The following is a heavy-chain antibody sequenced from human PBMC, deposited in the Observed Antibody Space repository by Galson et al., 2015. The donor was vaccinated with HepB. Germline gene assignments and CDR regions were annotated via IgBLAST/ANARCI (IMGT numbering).Heavy chain of an antibody. V-gene: IGHV3-15*01. Sequence: LRLSCAASGITFSNAWMSWVRQAPGKGLEWVGRIKGKTDGGTTDYAAPVKGRFTISRDDSKNTLNLQMNSLKIEDTAVYYCTTDRYYYGMDVWGQGTTVTVSS. CDR2: IKGKTDGGTT. CDR1: GITFSNAW. J-gene: IGHJ6*02. CDR3: TTDRYYYGMDV.